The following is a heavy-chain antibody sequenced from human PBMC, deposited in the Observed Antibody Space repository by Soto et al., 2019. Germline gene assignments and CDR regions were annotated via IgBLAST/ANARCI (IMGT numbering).Heavy chain of an antibody. J-gene: IGHJ4*02. Sequence: SETLSLTCAVYGGSFSGYYWSWIRQPPGKGLEWIGEINHSGSTNYNPSLKSRVTVSVDTSKKQFSLNLSSVTAADAAVYYCASRGFSYGLFDYWGQGILVTVSS. V-gene: IGHV4-34*01. CDR3: ASRGFSYGLFDY. CDR1: GGSFSGYY. D-gene: IGHD5-18*01. CDR2: INHSGST.